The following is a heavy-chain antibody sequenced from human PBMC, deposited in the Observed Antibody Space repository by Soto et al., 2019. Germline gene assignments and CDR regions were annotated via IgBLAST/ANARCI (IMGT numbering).Heavy chain of an antibody. CDR2: INAHSGGT. Sequence: ASVKVYCKAAGFCLTGDYIHWLRQAPGQGLEWMGWINAHSGGTEYAQKFQGRVTLTRDTSIATAYLTLTSLTSDDTALYYCAKDLTRQLAYWLDPWGQGTQGTVSS. CDR1: GFCLTGDY. V-gene: IGHV1-2*02. CDR3: AKDLTRQLAYWLDP. J-gene: IGHJ5*02. D-gene: IGHD6-6*01.